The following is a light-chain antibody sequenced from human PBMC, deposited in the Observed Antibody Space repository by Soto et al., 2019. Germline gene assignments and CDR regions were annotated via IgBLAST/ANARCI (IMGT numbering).Light chain of an antibody. CDR2: DAS. J-gene: IGKJ1*01. Sequence: TVMTQSPATLSVSPGEGATVSCRASQSVGRNLALYQQKPCQAPRLLIYDASTRATGMPSSFRGSGSGTEFTITIDSLPSQAFAVYFCLQDTYWPRTFGQGNKVEIK. CDR1: QSVGRN. V-gene: IGKV3-15*01. CDR3: LQDTYWPRT.